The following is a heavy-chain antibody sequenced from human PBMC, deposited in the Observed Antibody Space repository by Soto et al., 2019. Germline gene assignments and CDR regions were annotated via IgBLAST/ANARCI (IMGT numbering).Heavy chain of an antibody. CDR3: ARGVYFYGRFYHYYYGMDV. Sequence: PGGSLRLSCAASGFTFRSYSMSWVRQAPGKGLEWVSSISSSSSYIYYADSVKGRFTISRDNAKNSLYLQMNSLRAEDTAVYYCARGVYFYGRFYHYYYGMDVWGQGTTVTVSS. J-gene: IGHJ6*02. V-gene: IGHV3-21*01. D-gene: IGHD3-10*01. CDR1: GFTFRSYS. CDR2: ISSSSSYI.